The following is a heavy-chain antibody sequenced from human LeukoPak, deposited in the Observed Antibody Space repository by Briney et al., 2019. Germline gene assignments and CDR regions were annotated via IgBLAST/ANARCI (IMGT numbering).Heavy chain of an antibody. Sequence: ASVKVSCKASGYTLTSYGISWVRQAPGQGLEWMGWISAYNGNTNYAQKLQGRVTMTTDTSTSTACMELRSLRSDDTAVYYCARDQRRYSSSWYGDCGYWGQGTLVTVSS. CDR1: GYTLTSYG. J-gene: IGHJ4*02. CDR2: ISAYNGNT. D-gene: IGHD6-13*01. CDR3: ARDQRRYSSSWYGDCGY. V-gene: IGHV1-18*01.